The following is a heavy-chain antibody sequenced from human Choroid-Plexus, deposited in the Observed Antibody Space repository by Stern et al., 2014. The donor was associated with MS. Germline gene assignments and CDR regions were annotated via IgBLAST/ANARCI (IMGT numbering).Heavy chain of an antibody. CDR3: AKVYGSGPFDY. Sequence: EVQLVESGGTLVQPGGSLRLSCAASGFTFSSYAMSWVRQAPGKGLEWVSVISGSDGSTFYADSVKGRFAIARDNSKNTLFLQMNSQRAEDTAVYYCAKVYGSGPFDYWGQGTLVTVSS. CDR1: GFTFSSYA. V-gene: IGHV3-23*04. D-gene: IGHD6-19*01. J-gene: IGHJ4*02. CDR2: ISGSDGST.